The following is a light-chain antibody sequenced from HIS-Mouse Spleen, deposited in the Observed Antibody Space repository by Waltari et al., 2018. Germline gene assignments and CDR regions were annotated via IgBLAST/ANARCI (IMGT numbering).Light chain of an antibody. Sequence: QSALTQPPSASGSPGQPVTISCTGTSSDVVGYNYVSWYQQHPGKAPKLMIYEVSKRPSGVPDRFSGSKSGNTASLTVSGLQAEDEADYYCSSYAGSNNSLYVFGTGTKVTVL. V-gene: IGLV2-8*01. CDR3: SSYAGSNNSLYV. J-gene: IGLJ1*01. CDR2: EVS. CDR1: SSDVVGYNY.